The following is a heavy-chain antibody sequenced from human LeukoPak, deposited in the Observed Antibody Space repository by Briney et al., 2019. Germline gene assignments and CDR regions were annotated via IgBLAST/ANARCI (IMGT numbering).Heavy chain of an antibody. D-gene: IGHD3-3*02. CDR2: ISGSGGST. CDR1: GFTFSRYG. CDR3: ARAPSNAHFDY. V-gene: IGHV3-23*01. Sequence: GGTLRLSCAASGFTFSRYGMSWVRQAPGKGLEWVSAISGSGGSTYYADSVKGRFTISRDNSNNTVYLQMNSLRAEDTAVYYCARAPSNAHFDYWGQGTLVTVSS. J-gene: IGHJ4*02.